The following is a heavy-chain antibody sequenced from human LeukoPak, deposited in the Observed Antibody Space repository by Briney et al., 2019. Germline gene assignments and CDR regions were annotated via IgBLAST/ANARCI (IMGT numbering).Heavy chain of an antibody. V-gene: IGHV1-2*02. CDR2: INPNSGGT. J-gene: IGHJ4*02. D-gene: IGHD5-18*01. CDR1: GYTFTGYY. Sequence: ASVKVSCKASGYTFTGYYMHWVRQAPGQGLEWMGWINPNSGGTNYAQKFQGRVTMTRDTSISTAYMELSRPRSDDTAVYYCARGLVDTAMVVGYWGQGTLVTVSS. CDR3: ARGLVDTAMVVGY.